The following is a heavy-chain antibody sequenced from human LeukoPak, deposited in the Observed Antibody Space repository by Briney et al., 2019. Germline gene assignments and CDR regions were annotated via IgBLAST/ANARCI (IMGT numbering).Heavy chain of an antibody. Sequence: GGTLRLSCAASGITFSGYAMSWVRQAPGQGMEWVSAISGSGGSTYYADSVKGRFTVSRDNSKNTLYLQMNSLRAEDTAVYFCAKGLYSSSWSPPDYWGQGTLVTVSS. V-gene: IGHV3-23*01. D-gene: IGHD6-13*01. CDR3: AKGLYSSSWSPPDY. CDR2: ISGSGGST. J-gene: IGHJ4*02. CDR1: GITFSGYA.